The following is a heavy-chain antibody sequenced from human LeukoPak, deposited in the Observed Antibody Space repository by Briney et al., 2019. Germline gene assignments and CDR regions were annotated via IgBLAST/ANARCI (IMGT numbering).Heavy chain of an antibody. J-gene: IGHJ4*02. D-gene: IGHD2-15*01. Sequence: GGSLRLSCAASGFTVSSNYMSWVRQAPGKGLEWVSVIYSGGSTYYADSVKGRFTISRDNSKYTLYLQMNSLRAEDTAVYYCARVERGVAATRSVDYWGQGTLVTVSS. V-gene: IGHV3-66*02. CDR1: GFTVSSNY. CDR2: IYSGGST. CDR3: ARVERGVAATRSVDY.